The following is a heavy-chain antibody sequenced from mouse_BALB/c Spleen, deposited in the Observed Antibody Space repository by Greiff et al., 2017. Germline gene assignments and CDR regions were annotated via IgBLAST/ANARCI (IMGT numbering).Heavy chain of an antibody. CDR2: IYPGSGST. CDR1: GYTFTSYW. V-gene: IGHV1S22*01. D-gene: IGHD3-1*01. J-gene: IGHJ3*01. CDR3: RREGGGYSGGLAY. Sequence: LQQPGPELVRPGASVKLSCKASGYTFTSYWMHWVKQRQGQGLEWIGNIYPGSGSTNNDEKFKSKGTLTVDTPSSTAYMHLSSLTSGDSAVYYYRREGGGYSGGLAYWGQGTLVTVSA.